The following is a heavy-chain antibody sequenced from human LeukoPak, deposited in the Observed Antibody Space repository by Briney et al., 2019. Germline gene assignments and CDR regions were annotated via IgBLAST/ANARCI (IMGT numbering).Heavy chain of an antibody. CDR3: ARGLIDGYNSHSLDY. CDR2: IYTSGST. J-gene: IGHJ4*02. V-gene: IGHV4-61*02. CDR1: GGSISSGSYY. Sequence: SETLSLTCTVSGGSISSGSYYWSWIRQPAGKGLEWIGRIYTSGSTNYNPSLKSRVTISVDTSKNQFSLKLSSVTAADTAVYYCARGLIDGYNSHSLDYWGQGTLVTVSS. D-gene: IGHD5-24*01.